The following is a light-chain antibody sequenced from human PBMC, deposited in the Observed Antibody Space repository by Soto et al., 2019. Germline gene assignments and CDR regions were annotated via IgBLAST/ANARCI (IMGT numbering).Light chain of an antibody. Sequence: QLVLTQPPSVSGAPGQRVTISCTGSSSNIGAGYDVHWYQQLPGTAPKLLIYGNSNRPSGVPDRFSGSKSGTSASLAITGLQAEDEADYYYQSYDSSLSGYVFGTGTQLTVL. CDR2: GNS. CDR3: QSYDSSLSGYV. CDR1: SSNIGAGYD. V-gene: IGLV1-40*01. J-gene: IGLJ7*01.